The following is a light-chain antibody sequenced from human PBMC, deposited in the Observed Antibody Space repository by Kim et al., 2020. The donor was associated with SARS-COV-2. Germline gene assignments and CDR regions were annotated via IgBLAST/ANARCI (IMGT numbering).Light chain of an antibody. Sequence: DVQVTQSPSSLSASVGDRVNITCRASRDITMFLNWYRQKPGKAPNRLIYTASSLQNGVTSRFSGSGSGTHFTLPINNLRPEDFATYYCLQNYSAPLTFGGGTKVDIK. CDR1: RDITMF. V-gene: IGKV1-39*01. J-gene: IGKJ4*01. CDR2: TAS. CDR3: LQNYSAPLT.